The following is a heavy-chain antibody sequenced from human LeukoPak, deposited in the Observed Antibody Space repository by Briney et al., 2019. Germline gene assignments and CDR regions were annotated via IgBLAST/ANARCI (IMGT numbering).Heavy chain of an antibody. J-gene: IGHJ4*02. CDR1: GGSISDDGYY. CDR2: IYYGGTT. CDR3: ARGGATVTDY. D-gene: IGHD4-17*01. V-gene: IGHV4-31*01. Sequence: SETLSLTCTVSGGSISDDGYYWSWSRQLPGKVLEWIGHIYYGGTTEYNPSLESQITKSVATSKPQFSLKLNYAAAEDTAMYYCARGGATVTDYWRQGNLATVSS.